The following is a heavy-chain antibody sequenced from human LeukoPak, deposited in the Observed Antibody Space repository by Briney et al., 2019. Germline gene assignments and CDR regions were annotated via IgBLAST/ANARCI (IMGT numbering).Heavy chain of an antibody. CDR2: IKQDGREK. Sequence: PGGSLRLSCAASGFTFSSYWMSWVRQAPGKGLEWVANIKQDGREKYYVDSVKGRFTISRDNAKNSLYLQMNSLRAEDTAVYYFARSGTIYPDFDYWGQGTLVTVSS. CDR3: ARSGTIYPDFDY. V-gene: IGHV3-7*01. D-gene: IGHD1-1*01. CDR1: GFTFSSYW. J-gene: IGHJ4*02.